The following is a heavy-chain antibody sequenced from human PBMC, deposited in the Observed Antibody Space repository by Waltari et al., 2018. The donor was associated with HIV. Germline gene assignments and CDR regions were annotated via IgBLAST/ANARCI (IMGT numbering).Heavy chain of an antibody. CDR3: ARDLYSYGYSDDILTGGFDY. V-gene: IGHV1-46*01. J-gene: IGHJ4*02. D-gene: IGHD3-9*01. Sequence: QVQLVQSGAEVKKPGASVKVSCKASGYTFTSYYMHWVRQAPGQGLEWMGISNPSGGSTRYARKFQGRVTMTRDTSTSTVYMEMSSLRSEDTAVYYCARDLYSYGYSDDILTGGFDYWGQGTLVTVSS. CDR1: GYTFTSYY. CDR2: SNPSGGST.